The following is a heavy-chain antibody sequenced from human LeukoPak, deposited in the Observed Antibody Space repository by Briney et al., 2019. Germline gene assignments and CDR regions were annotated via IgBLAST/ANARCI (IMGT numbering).Heavy chain of an antibody. Sequence: GGSLRLSCAASGFTFSSYGMHWVRQAPGKGLEWVAVTWYDGSNKYYADSVKGRFTISRDNSKNTLYLQMNSLRVEDTAVYYCAKLGSELWGQGTLVTVSS. V-gene: IGHV3-33*06. J-gene: IGHJ4*02. CDR2: TWYDGSNK. CDR1: GFTFSSYG. CDR3: AKLGSEL. D-gene: IGHD6-19*01.